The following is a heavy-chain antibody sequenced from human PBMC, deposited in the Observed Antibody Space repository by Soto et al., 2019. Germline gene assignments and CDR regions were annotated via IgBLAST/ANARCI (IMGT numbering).Heavy chain of an antibody. D-gene: IGHD3-9*01. CDR1: GLTFSRYA. V-gene: IGHV3-23*01. CDR3: AKGESDTSTVFDWLSGHGMDV. Sequence: GGSLSLSCAASGLTFSRYAMSWIRQDTRKGPEWVSAISGSGGSTYYADSVKGRFTISRDNSKNTLYLQMNSLRAEDTAVFYSAKGESDTSTVFDWLSGHGMDVWGQGTTVAVS. CDR2: ISGSGGST. J-gene: IGHJ6*02.